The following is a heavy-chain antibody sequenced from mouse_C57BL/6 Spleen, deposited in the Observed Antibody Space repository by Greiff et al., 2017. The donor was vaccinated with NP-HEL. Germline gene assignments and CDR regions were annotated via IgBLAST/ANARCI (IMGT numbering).Heavy chain of an antibody. D-gene: IGHD1-1*01. CDR1: GYTFTSYG. Sequence: VHVKQSGAELVRPGSSVKMSCKTSGYTFTSYGINWVKQRPGQGLEWIGYIYIGNGYTEYNDKFKGKATLTSDTSSSTAYMQLSSLTSEDSAIYFCALNYGDWFAYWGQGTLVTVSA. V-gene: IGHV1-58*01. CDR2: IYIGNGYT. J-gene: IGHJ3*01. CDR3: ALNYGDWFAY.